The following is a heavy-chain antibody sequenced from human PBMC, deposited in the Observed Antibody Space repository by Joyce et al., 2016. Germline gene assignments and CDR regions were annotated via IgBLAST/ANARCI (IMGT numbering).Heavy chain of an antibody. D-gene: IGHD6-25*01. V-gene: IGHV2-5*02. Sequence: QVTLKESGPTLVKPTQTLMLTCTFSGFSLSTSGVGVGWIRQPPGKALEWLALIYWDDDKRYSSSLKSRLTITKDTSKNQVVLTMTNMDPVDTATYYCAHAPATDRYYGMDVWGQGTTVTVSS. J-gene: IGHJ6*02. CDR1: GFSLSTSGVG. CDR2: IYWDDDK. CDR3: AHAPATDRYYGMDV.